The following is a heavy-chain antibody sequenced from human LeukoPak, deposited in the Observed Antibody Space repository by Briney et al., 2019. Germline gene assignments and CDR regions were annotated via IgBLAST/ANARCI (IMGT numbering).Heavy chain of an antibody. CDR2: ISAYNGNT. J-gene: IGHJ4*02. CDR3: AYGYCSGGSCYSFDY. V-gene: IGHV1-18*01. Sequence: ASVKVSCKASGHTFTSYGISWVRQAPGQGLEWMGWISAYNGNTNYAQKLQGRVTMTTDTSTSTAYMELRSLRSDDTAVYYCAYGYCSGGSCYSFDYWGQGTLVTVSS. CDR1: GHTFTSYG. D-gene: IGHD2-15*01.